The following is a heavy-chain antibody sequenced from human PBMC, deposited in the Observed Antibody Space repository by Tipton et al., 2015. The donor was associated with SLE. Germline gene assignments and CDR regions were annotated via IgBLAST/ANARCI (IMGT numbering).Heavy chain of an antibody. Sequence: TLSLTCTVAGGSSSSGAYYWSWIRQHPGKGLEWIGYTHHSGLTYYNPSLKSRVTMSLDTSKNEFSLRLSSVTAADTAVYYCAGVSRDAFEIWGQGTMVTVSS. J-gene: IGHJ3*02. V-gene: IGHV4-31*03. CDR2: THHSGLT. D-gene: IGHD5/OR15-5a*01. CDR3: AGVSRDAFEI. CDR1: GGSSSSGAYY.